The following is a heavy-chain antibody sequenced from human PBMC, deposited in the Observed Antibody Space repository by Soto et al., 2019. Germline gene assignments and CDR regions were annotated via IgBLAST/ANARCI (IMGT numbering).Heavy chain of an antibody. D-gene: IGHD4-17*01. J-gene: IGHJ4*02. V-gene: IGHV1-69*01. CDR2: IITLFGTA. CDR1: GGTFSSHS. Sequence: VQLMQSGAEVKQPGSSVKVSCKASGGTFSSHSINWVRQAPGQGLEWMGGIITLFGTANYAQNFQGRVTITAEQSPSTAYMELNSLRSDDTAVYYCAREVGYGDFSAALLDWGQGTLVTVSS. CDR3: AREVGYGDFSAALLD.